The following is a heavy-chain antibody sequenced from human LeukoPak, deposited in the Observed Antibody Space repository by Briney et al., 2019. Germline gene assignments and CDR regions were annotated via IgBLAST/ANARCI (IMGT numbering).Heavy chain of an antibody. CDR3: ATYYYNSGPCKD. Sequence: GGSLRLSCAASGFTFSSHWMTWVRQAPGKGLEWVAHIKTDGSDKYYVDSVRGRFTISRDNAKNSVYLQMNSLRAEDTAMYYCATYYYNSGPCKDWGQGTLVTVSS. CDR1: GFTFSSHW. D-gene: IGHD3-22*01. CDR2: IKTDGSDK. J-gene: IGHJ4*02. V-gene: IGHV3-7*05.